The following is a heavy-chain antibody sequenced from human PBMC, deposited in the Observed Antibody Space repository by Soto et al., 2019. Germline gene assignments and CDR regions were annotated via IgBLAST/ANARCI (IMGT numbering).Heavy chain of an antibody. D-gene: IGHD7-27*01. CDR3: GREPTGTGGFAY. CDR1: GHTFTGHH. V-gene: IGHV1-2*02. Sequence: QVQMVQSGAEVKKPGASVKVSCKASGHTFTGHHMHWVRQAPGQGLEWMCLIDLDIGDTKYAQNFQGRITSTSDTSITTAYMELRGLRSDDTAVYYCGREPTGTGGFAYWGQGTLVTVS. J-gene: IGHJ4*02. CDR2: IDLDIGDT.